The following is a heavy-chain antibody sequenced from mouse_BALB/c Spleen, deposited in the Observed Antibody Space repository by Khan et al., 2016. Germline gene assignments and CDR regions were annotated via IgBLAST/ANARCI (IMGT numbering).Heavy chain of an antibody. CDR3: ARAWYSMDY. CDR1: GYTFSNYW. CDR2: ILPGNANS. V-gene: IGHV1-9*01. J-gene: IGHJ4*01. Sequence: QVQLQQSGAELMKPGASVKISCKATGYTFSNYWIEWVKQRPGHGLEWIGDILPGNANSNYNENLKGKATLTADTSSNTDYMQLSSLTSEDSAVYYCARAWYSMDYWGQGTSVTVSS.